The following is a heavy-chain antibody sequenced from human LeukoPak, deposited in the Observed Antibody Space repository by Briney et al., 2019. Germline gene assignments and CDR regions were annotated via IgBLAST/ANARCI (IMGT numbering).Heavy chain of an antibody. CDR2: ISGSGGST. CDR3: ARDRGTTVVKALDY. D-gene: IGHD4-23*01. Sequence: GGSLRLSCAASGFTFSSYAMSWVRQAPGKGLEWVSAISGSGGSTYYADSVKGRFTISRDNSKNTLYLQMNSLRAEDTAVYYCARDRGTTVVKALDYWGQGTLVTVSS. CDR1: GFTFSSYA. J-gene: IGHJ4*02. V-gene: IGHV3-23*01.